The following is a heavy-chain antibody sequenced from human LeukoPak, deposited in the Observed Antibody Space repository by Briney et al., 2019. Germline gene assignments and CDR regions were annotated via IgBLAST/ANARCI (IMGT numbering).Heavy chain of an antibody. CDR2: ISSSTTNM. Sequence: GGPLRLSCAASGFTFSTYSMNWVRQAPGKGLEWVSYISSSTTNMYYADSVKGRFTISRDNAKNSLYLQMNSLRAEDTAVYYCAREYSGSSGRSFDYWGQGTLVTVSS. J-gene: IGHJ4*02. CDR1: GFTFSTYS. V-gene: IGHV3-48*01. CDR3: AREYSGSSGRSFDY. D-gene: IGHD6-6*01.